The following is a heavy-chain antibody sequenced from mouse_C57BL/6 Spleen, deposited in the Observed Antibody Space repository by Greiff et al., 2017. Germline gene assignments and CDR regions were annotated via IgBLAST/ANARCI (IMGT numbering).Heavy chain of an antibody. Sequence: QVQLKQSGPELVKPGASVKISCKASGYAFSSSWMNWVKQRPGKGLEWIGRIYPGDGDTNYNGKFKGKATLTADKSSSTAYMQLSSLTSEDSAVYFCARDGYYGSSSWYVDVWGTGTTVTVSS. CDR3: ARDGYYGSSSWYVDV. D-gene: IGHD1-1*01. J-gene: IGHJ1*03. V-gene: IGHV1-82*01. CDR2: IYPGDGDT. CDR1: GYAFSSSW.